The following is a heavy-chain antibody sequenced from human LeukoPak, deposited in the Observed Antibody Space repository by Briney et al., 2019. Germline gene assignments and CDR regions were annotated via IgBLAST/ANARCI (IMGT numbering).Heavy chain of an antibody. CDR2: IKSKTDGGTT. Sequence: GSLRLSCAASGFTFSNAWMSWVRQAPGKGLEWVGRIKSKTDGGTTGYAAPVKGRFTISRDDSKNTLYLQMNSLKTEDTAVYYCTTYSRYCSSTSCYRPFDYWGQGTLVTVSS. V-gene: IGHV3-15*01. D-gene: IGHD2-2*01. CDR3: TTYSRYCSSTSCYRPFDY. CDR1: GFTFSNAW. J-gene: IGHJ4*02.